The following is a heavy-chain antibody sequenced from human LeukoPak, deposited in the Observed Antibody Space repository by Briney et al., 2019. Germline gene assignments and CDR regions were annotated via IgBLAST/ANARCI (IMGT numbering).Heavy chain of an antibody. V-gene: IGHV4-59*01. Sequence: SETLSLTCSVSGGPIIGFYWSWIRQPPGKGLECIGYIFNSGSPTYNTSLKSRLTTSIDMSKNQLSLKLTSVTAADTALYYCARGQYNYGLYAFDVWGQGRVVTVSS. J-gene: IGHJ3*01. CDR2: IFNSGSP. CDR1: GGPIIGFY. CDR3: ARGQYNYGLYAFDV. D-gene: IGHD5-18*01.